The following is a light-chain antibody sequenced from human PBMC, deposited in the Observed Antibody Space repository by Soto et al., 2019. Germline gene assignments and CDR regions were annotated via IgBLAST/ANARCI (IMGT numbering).Light chain of an antibody. CDR1: QSVRST. Sequence: EIVMTQSPATLSVSPGERATLSCRASQSVRSTLAWYQKKPGQAPRLLSYGASTRATGVPARFSGSGSGTEFTLTISSLQSEDFAVYYCQQYDNWPVTFGQGTELEI. V-gene: IGKV3-15*01. CDR2: GAS. CDR3: QQYDNWPVT. J-gene: IGKJ2*01.